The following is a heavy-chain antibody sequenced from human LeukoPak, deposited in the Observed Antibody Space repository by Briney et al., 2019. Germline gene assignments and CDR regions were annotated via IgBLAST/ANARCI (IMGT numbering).Heavy chain of an antibody. CDR3: ARDQGLTAPPPYGLDV. CDR2: IIPALNIT. V-gene: IGHV1-69*04. Sequence: GASVKVSCKTSGGTFSSSAITWVRQAPGQGLEWMGRIIPALNITSYAQKFQGRVTITADTFTSTAYMELSSLRSEETAVYYCARDQGLTAPPPYGLDVWGQGTTVTVSS. CDR1: GGTFSSSA. J-gene: IGHJ6*02. D-gene: IGHD5-18*01.